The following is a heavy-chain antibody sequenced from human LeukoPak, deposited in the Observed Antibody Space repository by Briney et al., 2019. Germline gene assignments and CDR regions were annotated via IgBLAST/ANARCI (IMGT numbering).Heavy chain of an antibody. J-gene: IGHJ6*02. D-gene: IGHD5-12*01. CDR3: ARGGAAYSGYATTRFMDV. V-gene: IGHV1-69*13. CDR1: GGTFSSYA. CDR2: TIPIFGTA. Sequence: ASVKVSCKASGGTFSSYAISWVRQAPGQGLEWMGGTIPIFGTANYAQKFQGRVTITADESTSTAYMELSSLRSEDTAVYYCARGGAAYSGYATTRFMDVWGQGNPGHRLL.